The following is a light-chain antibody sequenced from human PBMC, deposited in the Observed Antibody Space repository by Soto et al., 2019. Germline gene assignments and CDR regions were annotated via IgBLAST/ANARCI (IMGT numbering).Light chain of an antibody. CDR2: AAS. V-gene: IGKV1-12*01. CDR1: QDISSW. Sequence: DIPMTQSPSSVSASVGDRVTITCRASQDISSWLAWYQQKPGKAPKLLIYAASSLHSGVPSRFSGSGSGTDFTLTITSLQPEDFATYYCQQADSFPWTFGQGTKVEIK. J-gene: IGKJ1*01. CDR3: QQADSFPWT.